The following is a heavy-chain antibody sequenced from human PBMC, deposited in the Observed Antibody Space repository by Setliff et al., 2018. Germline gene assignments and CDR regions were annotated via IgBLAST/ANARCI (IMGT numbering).Heavy chain of an antibody. CDR1: GFTFRSYW. J-gene: IGHJ4*02. Sequence: GSLRLSCAASGFTFRSYWMSWVRQAPGKGLEWVANIKKDGSIKYYLDSVRGRFTISRDNAENSLTLQMDSLRVEDTAVYYCSRDLQGSGDYVVDYWGQGTLVTVSS. CDR3: SRDLQGSGDYVVDY. V-gene: IGHV3-7*01. CDR2: IKKDGSIK. D-gene: IGHD4-17*01.